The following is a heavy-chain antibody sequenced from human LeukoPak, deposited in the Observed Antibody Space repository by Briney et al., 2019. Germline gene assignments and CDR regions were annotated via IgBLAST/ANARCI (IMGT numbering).Heavy chain of an antibody. J-gene: IGHJ6*02. V-gene: IGHV4-59*01. CDR1: GDSISTYY. CDR2: IYYSGNT. Sequence: PSETLSLTCTVSGDSISTYYWSWIRQPPGKGLEWIGYIYYSGNTNYNPSLKSRVTISLDTSKNQFSLRLSSVTAADTAAYYCARSYDSRGYYYYGMDVWGQGTTVTVSS. D-gene: IGHD3-22*01. CDR3: ARSYDSRGYYYYGMDV.